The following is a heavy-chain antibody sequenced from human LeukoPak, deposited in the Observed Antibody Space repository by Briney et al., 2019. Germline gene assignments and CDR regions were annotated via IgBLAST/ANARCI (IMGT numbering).Heavy chain of an antibody. D-gene: IGHD6-13*01. Sequence: GASVKVSCKASGYTFTSYGISWVRQAPGQGLEWMGWISAYNGNTNYAQKLQGRVTMTTDTSTSTAYMELRSLRSDDTAVYYCARDATSSSWYYFDYWGQGTLVTVSS. CDR3: ARDATSSSWYYFDY. CDR1: GYTFTSYG. CDR2: ISAYNGNT. J-gene: IGHJ4*02. V-gene: IGHV1-18*01.